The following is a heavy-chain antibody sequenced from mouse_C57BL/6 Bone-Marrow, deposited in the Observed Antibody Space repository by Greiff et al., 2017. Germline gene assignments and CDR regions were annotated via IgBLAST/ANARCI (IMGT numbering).Heavy chain of an antibody. Sequence: QVQLKQSGAELARPGASVKMSCKASGYTFTSYTMHWVKQRPGQGLEWIGYINPSSGYTKYNQKFKDKATLTADKSSSTAYMQLRSLTSEDAAVYYCARSGNPLAMDYWGQGTSVTVSS. CDR1: GYTFTSYT. D-gene: IGHD2-1*01. CDR3: ARSGNPLAMDY. CDR2: INPSSGYT. V-gene: IGHV1-4*01. J-gene: IGHJ4*01.